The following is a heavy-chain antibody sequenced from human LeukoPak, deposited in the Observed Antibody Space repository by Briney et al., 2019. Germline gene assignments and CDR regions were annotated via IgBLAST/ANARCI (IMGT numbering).Heavy chain of an antibody. CDR2: ISGSGGST. CDR3: AKRGGMKDTAMAAYYFDY. CDR1: GFTFSSYA. Sequence: GGSLRLSCAASGFTFSSYAMSWVRQAPGKGLEWVSAISGSGGSTYSADSVKGRFTISRDNSKNTLYLQMNSLRAEDTAVYYCAKRGGMKDTAMAAYYFDYWGQGTLVTVSS. V-gene: IGHV3-23*01. D-gene: IGHD5-18*01. J-gene: IGHJ4*02.